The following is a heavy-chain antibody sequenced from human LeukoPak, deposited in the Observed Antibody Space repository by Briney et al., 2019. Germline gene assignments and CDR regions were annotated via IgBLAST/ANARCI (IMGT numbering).Heavy chain of an antibody. CDR2: ISYDGSNK. CDR1: GFTFSSYG. Sequence: GGSLRLSCVASGFTFSSYGMHWVRQAPGKGLEWVAVISYDGSNKYYADSVKGRFTISRDNSKNTLCLQMNSLRAEDTAVYYCAKSGYSSSWYDLYFDYWGQGTLVTVSS. V-gene: IGHV3-30*18. CDR3: AKSGYSSSWYDLYFDY. D-gene: IGHD6-13*01. J-gene: IGHJ4*02.